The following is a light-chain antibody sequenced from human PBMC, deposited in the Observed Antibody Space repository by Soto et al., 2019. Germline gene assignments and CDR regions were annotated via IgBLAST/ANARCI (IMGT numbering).Light chain of an antibody. J-gene: IGLJ1*01. CDR3: CSYAGSSTFV. V-gene: IGLV2-23*01. Sequence: QPVLTQPAPLSGSPGQSITISCTGNSGDVGSYNLVSWYQQHPGKPPKLMIYEGSKRPSGVSNRFSGSKSGNTASLTISGLQAEDEADYYCCSYAGSSTFVFGTGTKVTVL. CDR1: SGDVGSYNL. CDR2: EGS.